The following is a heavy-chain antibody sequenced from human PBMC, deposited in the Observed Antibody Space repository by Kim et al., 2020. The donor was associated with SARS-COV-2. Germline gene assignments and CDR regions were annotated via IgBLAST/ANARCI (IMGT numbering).Heavy chain of an antibody. J-gene: IGHJ6*02. V-gene: IGHV4-59*13. CDR3: ATSRYSYILGV. Sequence: SETLSLTCTVSGGSISRYYWSWIRQPPGKGLEWIGYIYYDGSTNYNPSLKSRVSISVDTSKNQFSLKLTSVTAADTAVYYCATSRYSYILGVWGQGTTVTVSS. D-gene: IGHD3-10*01. CDR2: IYYDGST. CDR1: GGSISRYY.